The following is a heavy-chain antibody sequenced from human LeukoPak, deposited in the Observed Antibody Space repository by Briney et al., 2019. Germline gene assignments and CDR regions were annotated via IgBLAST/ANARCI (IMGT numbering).Heavy chain of an antibody. CDR2: IYSGGST. Sequence: AGGSLRLSCAASGFTVSSNYMSWVRQAPGKGLEWVSVIYSGGSTYYADSVKGRFTISRDNSKNTLYLQMNSLRAEDTAVYYCAREFVGGYSLDYWGQGTLVTVSS. D-gene: IGHD3-22*01. CDR3: AREFVGGYSLDY. CDR1: GFTVSSNY. V-gene: IGHV3-66*02. J-gene: IGHJ4*02.